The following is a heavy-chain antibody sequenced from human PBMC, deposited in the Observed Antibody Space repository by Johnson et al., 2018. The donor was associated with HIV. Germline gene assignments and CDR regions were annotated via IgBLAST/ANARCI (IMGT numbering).Heavy chain of an antibody. Sequence: QVQLVESGGGVVQPGGSLRLSCAASGFTFSSYGMHWVRQAPGKGLEWVAAIWYDGSNVYYADSVRGRFTISRDNSKSALFLQMNSLRAEDTAVYYCARCYDSSAYYLSPRGAFDIWGQGTMVTVSS. CDR2: IWYDGSNV. V-gene: IGHV3-33*01. D-gene: IGHD3-22*01. CDR1: GFTFSSYG. J-gene: IGHJ3*02. CDR3: ARCYDSSAYYLSPRGAFDI.